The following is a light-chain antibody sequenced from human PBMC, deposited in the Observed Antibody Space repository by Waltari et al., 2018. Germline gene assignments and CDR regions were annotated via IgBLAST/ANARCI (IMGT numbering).Light chain of an antibody. CDR2: AAS. CDR3: QQYYNYPYT. J-gene: IGKJ2*01. CDR1: PAISNF. Sequence: DIQMTQSPSSLSASVGDRVTITCRASPAISNFLAWFQHKPGTAPKSLIYAASVVQSGVPSKFSGSGSGTDFTLTISSLQPEDFATYYCQQYYNYPYTFGQGTKLEIK. V-gene: IGKV1-16*02.